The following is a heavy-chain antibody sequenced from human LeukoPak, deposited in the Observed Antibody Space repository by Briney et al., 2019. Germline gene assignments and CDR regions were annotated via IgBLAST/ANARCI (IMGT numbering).Heavy chain of an antibody. D-gene: IGHD2-2*01. J-gene: IGHJ6*02. CDR1: GCTFTSYD. CDR2: MNPNSGNT. V-gene: IGHV1-8*01. Sequence: ASVKVSCKASGCTFTSYDINWVRQATGQGLEWMGWMNPNSGNTGYAQKFQGRVTMTRNTSISTAYMELSSLRSEDTAVYYCARDSSTRDDYYYYYGMDVWGQGTTVTVSS. CDR3: ARDSSTRDDYYYYYGMDV.